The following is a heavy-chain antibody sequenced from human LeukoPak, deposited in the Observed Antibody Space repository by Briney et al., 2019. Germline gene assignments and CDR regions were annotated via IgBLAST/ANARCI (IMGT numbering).Heavy chain of an antibody. D-gene: IGHD5-18*01. V-gene: IGHV1-3*01. CDR2: INAGNGNT. CDR3: ARDRIRYRAFDY. CDR1: GYTFTSYA. Sequence: GASVKVSCKASGYTFTSYAMHWVRQAPGQRLEWMGWINAGNGNTKYSQKFQGRVTITRDTSASTAYMELSSLRSEDTAVYYCARDRIRYRAFDYWGQGTLVTVSS. J-gene: IGHJ4*02.